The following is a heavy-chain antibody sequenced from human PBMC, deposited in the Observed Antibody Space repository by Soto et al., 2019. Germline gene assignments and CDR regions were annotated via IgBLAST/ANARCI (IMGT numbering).Heavy chain of an antibody. CDR2: INAGYGNT. CDR1: GYTFSSYA. V-gene: IGHV1-3*01. CDR3: ARVGRSNGWHVRPGDIPY. J-gene: IGHJ4*02. Sequence: QVHLVQSGAEVRKPGASVKVSCKASGYTFSSYAMHWVRQAPGQRLEWMGWINAGYGNTKSSQKFQDRVTISRDTSASTAYMELTSLRSEDTAVYYCARVGRSNGWHVRPGDIPYWGQGTRITVSS. D-gene: IGHD6-19*01.